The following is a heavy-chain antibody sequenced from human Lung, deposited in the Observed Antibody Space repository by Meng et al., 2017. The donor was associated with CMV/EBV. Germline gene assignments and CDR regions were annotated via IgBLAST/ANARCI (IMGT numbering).Heavy chain of an antibody. V-gene: IGHV4-59*01. Sequence: LXCTVSGDSISTYYWYRLRQSPGKGLEWIGYISDSGSTNYHSSLKSRVAFSLDTSTNQFPLKLSSVSAADTAVYYCASLDIDVEGYYDMDVWGQGXTVTVSS. CDR2: ISDSGST. CDR1: GDSISTYY. CDR3: ASLDIDVEGYYDMDV. J-gene: IGHJ6*02. D-gene: IGHD5-12*01.